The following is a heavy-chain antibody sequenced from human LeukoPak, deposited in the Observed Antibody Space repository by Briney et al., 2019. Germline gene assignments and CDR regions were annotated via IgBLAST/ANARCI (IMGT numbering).Heavy chain of an antibody. V-gene: IGHV3-7*05. CDR3: ARGDEYTTSP. CDR2: IKRDGGDK. Sequence: PGGSLRLSCAASGFTFSSFWMSWVRQAPGKGLEWVANIKRDGGDKYYVDSVKGRFSISRHNAKNSLYLHMNSLRAEDTAVYYCARGDEYTTSPWGQGTLVTVSS. J-gene: IGHJ4*02. CDR1: GFTFSSFW. D-gene: IGHD2-2*02.